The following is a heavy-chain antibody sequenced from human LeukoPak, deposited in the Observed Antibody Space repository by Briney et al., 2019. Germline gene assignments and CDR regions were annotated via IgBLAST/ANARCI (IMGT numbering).Heavy chain of an antibody. J-gene: IGHJ4*02. V-gene: IGHV3-7*01. CDR1: GFIAYC. CDR2: INKNGSEK. CDR3: GRDGGGDFDS. D-gene: IGHD3-10*01. Sequence: TGGSLRLSCAASGFIAYCMYWGRQGPGEGLGWVCNINKNGSEKYYVYSVKGGFTTSTDNDTNKLYLQINSLRAEDTAANYCGRDGGGDFDSRGQGTLVTVSS.